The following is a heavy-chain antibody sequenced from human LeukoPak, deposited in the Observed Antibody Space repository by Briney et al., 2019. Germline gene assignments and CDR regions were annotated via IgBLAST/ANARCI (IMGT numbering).Heavy chain of an antibody. CDR1: EFTFW. CDR3: GNLD. J-gene: IGHJ4*02. V-gene: IGHV3-74*01. Sequence: PGGSLRLSCAASEFTFWMHWVRLAPGKGLVWVSQINGDGSSTSYADSVKGRFTISRDNAKNTLYLQMNSLRAEDTAVYYCGNLDWGQGTLVTVSS. CDR2: INGDGSST.